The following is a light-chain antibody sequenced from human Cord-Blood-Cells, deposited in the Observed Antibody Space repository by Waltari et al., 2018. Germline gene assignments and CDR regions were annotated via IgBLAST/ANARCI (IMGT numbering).Light chain of an antibody. CDR1: SSDVGGYNY. CDR2: DVS. CDR3: CSYAGSYTFNVV. V-gene: IGLV2-11*01. Sequence: QSALTQPRSVSGSPGQSVTISCTGTSSDVGGYNYVSWYQQHPGKAPKLMIYDVSKWPSGVPDRFSGSKSGNTASLTISGLQAEDEADYYCCSYAGSYTFNVVFGGGTKLTGL. J-gene: IGLJ2*01.